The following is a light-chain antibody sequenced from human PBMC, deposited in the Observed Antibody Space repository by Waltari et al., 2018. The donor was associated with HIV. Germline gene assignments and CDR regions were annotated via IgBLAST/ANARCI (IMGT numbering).Light chain of an antibody. CDR1: NSNIGSNT. V-gene: IGLV1-44*01. Sequence: QSVLTQPPSASGTPGQRVTISCSGSNSNIGSNTVNWYQQVPGMAPKLVIYGNNQWPPGVSDRFSGSKSGTSASLAISGLQSEDEADYYCAAWDDSLNGQGVFGTGTRVTVL. J-gene: IGLJ1*01. CDR3: AAWDDSLNGQGV. CDR2: GNN.